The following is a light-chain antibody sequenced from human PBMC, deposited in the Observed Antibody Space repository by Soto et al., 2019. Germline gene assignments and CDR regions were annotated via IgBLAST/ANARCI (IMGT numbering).Light chain of an antibody. CDR2: GAS. V-gene: IGKV3-20*01. CDR3: QQYGSSPQT. J-gene: IGKJ1*01. Sequence: EILLTQSPGTLSLSPGERATLSCRASQSFGSSFLAWYQQKPGQAPRLLIYGASSRATGIPDRFSGSGSGTDFTLTISRLEPEDFAVYYCQQYGSSPQTFGQGTKVDIK. CDR1: QSFGSSF.